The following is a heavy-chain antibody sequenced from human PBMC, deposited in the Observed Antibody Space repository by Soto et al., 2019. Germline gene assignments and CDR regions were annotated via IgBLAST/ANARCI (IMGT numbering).Heavy chain of an antibody. CDR2: IYSSGNT. CDR3: ARHDGFSSGWIFGR. J-gene: IGHJ4*02. V-gene: IGHV4-59*08. CDR1: GGSISSYY. D-gene: IGHD6-19*01. Sequence: SETLSLTCTVSGGSISSYYWSWIRQPPGKGLEWIGYIYSSGNTNYNPSLKSRVTISVDTSNNQLSLKLRSVTATDTAVYYCARHDGFSSGWIFGRWGQGTLVTVSS.